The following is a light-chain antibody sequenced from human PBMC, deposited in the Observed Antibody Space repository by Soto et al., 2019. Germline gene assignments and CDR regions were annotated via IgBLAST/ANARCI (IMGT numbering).Light chain of an antibody. J-gene: IGKJ1*01. CDR3: QQYNSYSWT. Sequence: DIQMTQSPSTLSASVGDRVTITCRASQSISSWLAWYQQKPGKAPKLLIYDASSLESGLRSWVGRSGSGTEFTLTTGSLQTDEFATYYCQQYNSYSWTFGQGTMVEIK. CDR2: DAS. V-gene: IGKV1-5*01. CDR1: QSISSW.